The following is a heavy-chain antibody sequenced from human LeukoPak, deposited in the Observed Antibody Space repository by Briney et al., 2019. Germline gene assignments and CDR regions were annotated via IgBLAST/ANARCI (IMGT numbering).Heavy chain of an antibody. J-gene: IGHJ5*02. CDR2: ISGSDGST. D-gene: IGHD3-9*01. V-gene: IGHV3-23*01. Sequence: GGSLRLSCAASGFTFSSYAMSWVRQAPGKGLEWVSAISGSDGSTYYADSVKGQFTISRDNSKNTLWLQMNSLRAEDTAVYYCAKGYFNWFDPWGQGTLVTVSS. CDR3: AKGYFNWFDP. CDR1: GFTFSSYA.